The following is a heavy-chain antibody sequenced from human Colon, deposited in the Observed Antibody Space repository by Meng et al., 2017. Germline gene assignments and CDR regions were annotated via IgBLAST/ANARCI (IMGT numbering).Heavy chain of an antibody. D-gene: IGHD5-24*01. CDR3: ARVSRWLQLGGDY. V-gene: IGHV3-30*04. J-gene: IGHJ4*02. CDR2: ISNDGSNE. CDR1: GFSFSSYA. Sequence: QEQLVESGGGVVQPGGSRSPSCAASGFSFSSYAMHWVRPAPGKGLEWVAVISNDGSNENYADSVKGRVTVSRDNSKNTLYLKMNSLRAEDTAVYYCARVSRWLQLGGDYWGQGTLVTVSS.